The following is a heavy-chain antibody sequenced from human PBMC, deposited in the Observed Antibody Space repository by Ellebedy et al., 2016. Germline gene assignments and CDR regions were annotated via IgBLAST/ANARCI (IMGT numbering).Heavy chain of an antibody. CDR1: GYSFTSYW. Sequence: GGSLRLSXKGSGYSFTSYWISWVRQVPGKGLEWMGRIDPSDSYTNYSPSFQGQVTISADKSISTAYLQWSSLKASDTAMYYCARHFYYYDPSDYWGQGTLVTVSS. CDR3: ARHFYYYDPSDY. CDR2: IDPSDSYT. D-gene: IGHD3-22*01. J-gene: IGHJ4*02. V-gene: IGHV5-10-1*04.